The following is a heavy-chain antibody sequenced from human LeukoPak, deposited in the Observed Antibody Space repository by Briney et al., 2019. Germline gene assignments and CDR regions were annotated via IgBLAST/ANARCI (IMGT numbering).Heavy chain of an antibody. D-gene: IGHD3-3*01. Sequence: GGSLRLSCAASGFTFSSSAMSWVRQAPGKGLEWVAIISNDGSRKYYAHSVEGRFTISRDNSKNTLYLQMDSLRAEDTAVYYCARDRAWNYFDYWGQGTLVTVSS. V-gene: IGHV3-30*03. CDR1: GFTFSSSA. J-gene: IGHJ4*02. CDR2: ISNDGSRK. CDR3: ARDRAWNYFDY.